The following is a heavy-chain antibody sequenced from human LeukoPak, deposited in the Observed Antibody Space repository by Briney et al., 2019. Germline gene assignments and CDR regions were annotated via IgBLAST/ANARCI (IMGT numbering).Heavy chain of an antibody. Sequence: GGSLRLSCAASGFTFSSYSMNWVRQAPGKGLEWISYISGSSSTIYYTDSVKGRFTISRDNAKNSLYLQMNSLRAEDTAVYYCAKQGAGIRDWGQGTLVTVSS. J-gene: IGHJ4*02. V-gene: IGHV3-48*01. CDR3: AKQGAGIRD. CDR2: ISGSSSTI. D-gene: IGHD6-19*01. CDR1: GFTFSSYS.